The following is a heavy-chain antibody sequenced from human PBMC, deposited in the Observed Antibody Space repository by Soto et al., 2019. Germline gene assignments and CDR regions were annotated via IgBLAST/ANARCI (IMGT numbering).Heavy chain of an antibody. J-gene: IGHJ3*02. V-gene: IGHV3-33*01. CDR2: IWYDGSNK. CDR3: ARDHIVVVTALANACEI. D-gene: IGHD2-21*02. Sequence: QVQLVESGGGLVQPGRSLRLSCAASGFTFSSYGMHWVRQAPGKGLEWVAVIWYDGSNKYYADSVKGRFTISRDNSKNPLYMQMKRLRAEDTAVYYCARDHIVVVTALANACEIWGQGTMVTVSS. CDR1: GFTFSSYG.